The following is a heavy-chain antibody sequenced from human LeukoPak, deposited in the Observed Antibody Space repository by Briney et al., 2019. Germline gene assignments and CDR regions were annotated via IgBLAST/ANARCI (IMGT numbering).Heavy chain of an antibody. CDR1: GFTFSSYA. D-gene: IGHD3-10*01. CDR3: AREAYYGSGRSRQPSPV. CDR2: ISKDGSNE. J-gene: IGHJ4*02. Sequence: GGSLRLSCAASGFTFSSYAMYWVRQAPGMGLEWVALISKDGSNEDHADSVKGRFTISRDNSRTTLHLQMSSLRPEDTAVYYCAREAYYGSGRSRQPSPVWGQGTLVTVSS. V-gene: IGHV3-30*15.